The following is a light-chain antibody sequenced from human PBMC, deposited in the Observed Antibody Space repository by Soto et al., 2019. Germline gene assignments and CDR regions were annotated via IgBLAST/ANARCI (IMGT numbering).Light chain of an antibody. J-gene: IGKJ5*01. CDR3: QQGSTTPIT. V-gene: IGKV1-39*01. CDR1: QNIGSF. Sequence: DIQMPKSPSSLSASIGASVTITCRASQNIGSFLNWYQQKPGEATRLLVYSAFRIQSGVPSRFNASGSGTDFTLSISSLQPEEFSTYYCQQGSTTPITFGLGTRLEIK. CDR2: SAF.